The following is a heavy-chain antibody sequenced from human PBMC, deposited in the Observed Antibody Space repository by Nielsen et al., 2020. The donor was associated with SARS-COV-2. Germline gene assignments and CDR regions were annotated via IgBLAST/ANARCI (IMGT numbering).Heavy chain of an antibody. V-gene: IGHV4-38-2*02. CDR1: GYSISSGYY. CDR3: ARGRVLGAAAVSFFQH. Sequence: SETLSLTCTVSGYSISSGYYWSWIRQPPGKGLEWIGEINHSGSTNYNPSLKSRVTISVDTSKNQFSLKLSSVTAADTAVYYCARGRVLGAAAVSFFQHWGQGTLVTVSS. D-gene: IGHD6-13*01. CDR2: INHSGST. J-gene: IGHJ1*01.